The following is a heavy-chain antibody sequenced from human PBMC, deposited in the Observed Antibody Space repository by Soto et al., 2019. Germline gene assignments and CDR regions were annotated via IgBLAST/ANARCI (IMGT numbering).Heavy chain of an antibody. Sequence: EVQLVESGGGLVQPGGSLRLSCAASGFTFSDHYIDWVRQAPGKGLEWVGRSRNKANSYTTEYAASVKGRFTISSDDSKNSRYLQMNSLNTEDTAVAYCVRVPSYYFAYWGQGTLVIVSS. CDR2: SRNKANSYTT. D-gene: IGHD7-27*01. CDR3: VRVPSYYFAY. J-gene: IGHJ4*02. V-gene: IGHV3-72*01. CDR1: GFTFSDHY.